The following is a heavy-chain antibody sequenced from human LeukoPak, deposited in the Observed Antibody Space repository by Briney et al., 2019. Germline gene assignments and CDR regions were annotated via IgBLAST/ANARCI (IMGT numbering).Heavy chain of an antibody. D-gene: IGHD6-13*01. V-gene: IGHV3-7*01. CDR3: ARDGTAAGLYFDL. CDR1: GFTFSSYW. CDR2: IRQDGGEK. J-gene: IGHJ4*01. Sequence: GGSLRLSCAVSGFTFSSYWMNWVRQAPGKGLEWVASIRQDGGEKPYVDSVKGRFTMSRDNTKNSLYLQMSSLRAEDTAVYYCARDGTAAGLYFDLWGQGTLVTVSS.